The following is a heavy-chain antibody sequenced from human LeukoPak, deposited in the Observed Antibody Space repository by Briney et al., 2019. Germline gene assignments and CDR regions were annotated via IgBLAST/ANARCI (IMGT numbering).Heavy chain of an antibody. CDR2: IYPGDSDT. CDR1: GYSFTSYW. D-gene: IGHD3-3*01. V-gene: IGHV5-51*01. Sequence: GESLKISCKGSGYSFTSYWIVCVRQMPGKGLEWMGIIYPGDSDTRYSPSFQGQITISADKSISTAYLQWSSLKASDTAMYYCARPVTTITIFGVVTEYFDYWGQGTLVTVSS. J-gene: IGHJ4*02. CDR3: ARPVTTITIFGVVTEYFDY.